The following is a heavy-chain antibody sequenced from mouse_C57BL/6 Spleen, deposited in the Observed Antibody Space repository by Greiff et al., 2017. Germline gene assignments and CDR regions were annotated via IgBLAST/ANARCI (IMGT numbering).Heavy chain of an antibody. CDR2: INPSNGGT. J-gene: IGHJ4*01. V-gene: IGHV1-53*01. D-gene: IGHD3-2*02. CDR1: GYTFTSYW. CDR3: AREESSGLMDY. Sequence: QVQLQQPGTELVKPGASVKLSCKASGYTFTSYWMHWVKQRPGQGLEWIGNINPSNGGTNYNEKFNSKATLTVDKASSTAYMQLSSLTSEDSAVYYCAREESSGLMDYWGQGTSVTVSS.